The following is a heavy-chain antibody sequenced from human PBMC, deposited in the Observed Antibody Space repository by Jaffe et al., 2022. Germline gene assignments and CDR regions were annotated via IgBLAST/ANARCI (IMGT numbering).Heavy chain of an antibody. Sequence: EVQLVESGGGLVQPGGSLRLSCAASGFTFSSYWMSWVRQAPGKGLEWVANIKQDGSEKYYVDSVKGRFTISRDNAKNSLYLQMNSLRAEDTAVYYCARDLSSYYDFWSGSPDYWGQGTLVTVSS. CDR1: GFTFSSYW. J-gene: IGHJ4*02. CDR2: IKQDGSEK. D-gene: IGHD3-3*01. V-gene: IGHV3-7*01. CDR3: ARDLSSYYDFWSGSPDY.